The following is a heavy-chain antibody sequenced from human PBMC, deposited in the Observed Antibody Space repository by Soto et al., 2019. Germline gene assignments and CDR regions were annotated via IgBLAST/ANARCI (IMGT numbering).Heavy chain of an antibody. Sequence: PGESLKISRRASGFDFTDYWIAWVRQVPGKGLEWLGIIFPHDSDTRYNPSFQGQVSISADKSVSIAYLQWSSLQASDTGIYYCARQGTISNSRNWLDPWGQGTLVTVSS. D-gene: IGHD1-26*01. CDR1: GFDFTDYW. V-gene: IGHV5-51*01. J-gene: IGHJ5*02. CDR2: IFPHDSDT. CDR3: ARQGTISNSRNWLDP.